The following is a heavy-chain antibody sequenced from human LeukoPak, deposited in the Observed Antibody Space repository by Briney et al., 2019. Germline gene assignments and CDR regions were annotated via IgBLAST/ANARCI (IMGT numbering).Heavy chain of an antibody. V-gene: IGHV3-20*04. CDR2: INWNDGST. D-gene: IGHD3-22*01. Sequence: PGGSLRLSCAASGFTFDDYGMSWVRQAPGKGLEWVSGINWNDGSTGYADSVKGRFTISRDNAKNSLYLQMNSLRAEDTALYYCARDRYYDSSGFSSLNEFDYWGQGTLVTVSS. CDR3: ARDRYYDSSGFSSLNEFDY. J-gene: IGHJ4*02. CDR1: GFTFDDYG.